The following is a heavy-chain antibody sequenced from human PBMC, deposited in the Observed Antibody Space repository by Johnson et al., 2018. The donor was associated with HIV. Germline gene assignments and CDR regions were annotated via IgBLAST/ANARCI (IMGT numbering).Heavy chain of an antibody. D-gene: IGHD3-3*01. CDR2: IAYDGANK. V-gene: IGHV3-30-3*02. CDR1: GFSFSNYA. Sequence: QVQLVESGGGVVQPGRSLRLSCAASGFSFSNYAMDWVRQAPGTGLEWVAVIAYDGANKYYADSVKGPFTISRDNSKNTLYLQMNSLRAEDTAVYYCAKPEGIQFLEWLFSGGAFDIWGQGTMVTVSS. CDR3: AKPEGIQFLEWLFSGGAFDI. J-gene: IGHJ3*02.